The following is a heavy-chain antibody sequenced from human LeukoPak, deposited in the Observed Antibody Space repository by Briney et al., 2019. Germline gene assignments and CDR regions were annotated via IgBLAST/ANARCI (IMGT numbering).Heavy chain of an antibody. CDR2: IYYSGST. CDR1: GYSISSSNW. V-gene: IGHV4-28*01. D-gene: IGHD5-12*01. J-gene: IGHJ4*02. CDR3: AGRDSSYVAFDS. Sequence: SETLSLTCAASGYSISSSNWWGWLRPPPGKGLEWIGYIYYSGSTYYNPSLKSRVTMSVDTSKTQFSLKLSSLTALDTAVYYCAGRDSSYVAFDSWGQGTLVTVSS.